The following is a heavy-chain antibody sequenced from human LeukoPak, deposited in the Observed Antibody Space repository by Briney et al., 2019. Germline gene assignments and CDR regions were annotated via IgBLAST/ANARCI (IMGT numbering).Heavy chain of an antibody. CDR1: GFTFSSYW. Sequence: GGSLRLSCAASGFTFSSYWMSWVRQAPGKGLEWVANIKQDGSEKYFVDSVKGRFTISRDNAKNSLYLQMNSLRAEDTAVYYCARDLIRGPAWSDYWGQGTLVTVSS. CDR2: IKQDGSEK. V-gene: IGHV3-7*01. J-gene: IGHJ4*02. CDR3: ARDLIRGPAWSDY. D-gene: IGHD3-10*01.